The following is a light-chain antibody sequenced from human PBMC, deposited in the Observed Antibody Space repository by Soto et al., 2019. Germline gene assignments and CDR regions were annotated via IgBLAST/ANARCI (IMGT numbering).Light chain of an antibody. CDR2: SAS. V-gene: IGKV3-15*01. J-gene: IGKJ1*01. CDR1: QSVRSK. Sequence: EVVMTQSPATLSVSPGERATFSCRASQSVRSKLAWYQQRPGQPPRLLIHSASTRATGIPARFSGSGSGTEFTLTISSLQSEDFAVYYCQQYDIWWTFGQGTKVEI. CDR3: QQYDIWWT.